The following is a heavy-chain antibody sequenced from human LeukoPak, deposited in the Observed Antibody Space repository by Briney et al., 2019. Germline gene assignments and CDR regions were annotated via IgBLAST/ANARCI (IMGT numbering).Heavy chain of an antibody. J-gene: IGHJ4*02. V-gene: IGHV4-38-2*01. Sequence: PSETLSLTCAVSGYSISSGYYWGWIRQPPGKGLEWIGSIYHSGGTYYNPSLKSRVTISVDTSKNQFSLKLSSVTAADTAVYYCARLGGGLDYWGQGTLVTVSS. CDR2: IYHSGGT. CDR1: GYSISSGYY. CDR3: ARLGGGLDY. D-gene: IGHD1-26*01.